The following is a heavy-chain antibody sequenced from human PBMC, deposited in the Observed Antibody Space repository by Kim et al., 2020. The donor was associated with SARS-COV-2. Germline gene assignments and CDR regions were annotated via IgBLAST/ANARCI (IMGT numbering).Heavy chain of an antibody. D-gene: IGHD2-2*01. J-gene: IGHJ4*02. CDR2: INHSGST. CDR1: GGSFSGYY. V-gene: IGHV4-34*01. CDR3: ARGLGYCSSTSCPYFDY. Sequence: SETLSLTCAVYGGSFSGYYWSWIRQPPGKGLEWIGEINHSGSTNYNPSLKSRVTISVDTSKNQFSLKLSSVTAADTAVYYCARGLGYCSSTSCPYFDYWGQGTLVTVSS.